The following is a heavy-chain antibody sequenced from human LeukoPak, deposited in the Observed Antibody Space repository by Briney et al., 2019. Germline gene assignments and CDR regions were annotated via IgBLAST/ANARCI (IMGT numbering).Heavy chain of an antibody. CDR2: ISSSGGGT. CDR1: GFTFRNHG. CDR3: AQDIAWGAFEH. J-gene: IGHJ4*02. V-gene: IGHV3-23*01. Sequence: PGGSLRLSCAASGFTFRNHGMNWVRQAPGKGLEWVSGISSSGGGTYYADSVKGRFTISRDDSKNTLSLQMNSLRVEDTALYYCAQDIAWGAFEHWGQGTLVNVSS. D-gene: IGHD7-27*01.